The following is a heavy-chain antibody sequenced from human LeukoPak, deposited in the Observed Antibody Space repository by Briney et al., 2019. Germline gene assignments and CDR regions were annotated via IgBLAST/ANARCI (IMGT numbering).Heavy chain of an antibody. J-gene: IGHJ4*02. CDR3: ARDSSEYSSSSRLDFDY. CDR2: ISSSSSTI. V-gene: IGHV3-48*01. CDR1: GFTFSSYS. Sequence: AGGSLRLSCAASGFTFSSYSMNWVRQAPGKGLEWVSYISSSSSTIYYADSVKGRFTISRDNAKNSLYLQMNSLRAEDTAVYYCARDSSEYSSSSRLDFDYWGQGTLVTVSS. D-gene: IGHD6-6*01.